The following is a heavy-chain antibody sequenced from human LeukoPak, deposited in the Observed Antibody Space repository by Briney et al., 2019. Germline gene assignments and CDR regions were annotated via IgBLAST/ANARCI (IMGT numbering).Heavy chain of an antibody. Sequence: GESLKISCKGSGYSFTSYWIGWVRQMPGRGLESMGIIYPGDSNTRYSPSFQGQVTISADKSINTAYLQWSSLKASDTAMYYCATLYNWNDGSFDYWGQGTLVTVSS. J-gene: IGHJ4*02. D-gene: IGHD1-20*01. V-gene: IGHV5-51*01. CDR1: GYSFTSYW. CDR2: IYPGDSNT. CDR3: ATLYNWNDGSFDY.